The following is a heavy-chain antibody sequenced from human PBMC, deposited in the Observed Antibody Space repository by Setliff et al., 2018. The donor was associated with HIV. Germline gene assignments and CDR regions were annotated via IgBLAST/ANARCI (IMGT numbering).Heavy chain of an antibody. V-gene: IGHV4-34*01. Sequence: KASETLSLTCAVYGGSFSGYYWTWIRQPPGKGLEWIGEINHSGRGTNYNPSLKSRVTISVDTSKNQFSLKLSSVTAVDTAVYYCARPPRGYSWNFFEYWGQGTLVTVSS. D-gene: IGHD5-18*01. CDR1: GGSFSGYY. J-gene: IGHJ4*02. CDR3: ARPPRGYSWNFFEY. CDR2: INHSGRGT.